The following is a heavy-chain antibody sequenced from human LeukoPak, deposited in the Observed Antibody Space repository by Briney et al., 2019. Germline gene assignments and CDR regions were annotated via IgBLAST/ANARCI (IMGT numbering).Heavy chain of an antibody. Sequence: GASVKVSCKASGYTFTSYGISWVRQAPGQGLEWMGWTSAYNGNTNYAQKLQGRVTMTTDTSTSTAYMELRSLRSDDTAVYYCATIHYDILTGYKYYFDYWGQGTLVTVSS. CDR2: TSAYNGNT. CDR3: ATIHYDILTGYKYYFDY. D-gene: IGHD3-9*01. V-gene: IGHV1-18*01. J-gene: IGHJ4*02. CDR1: GYTFTSYG.